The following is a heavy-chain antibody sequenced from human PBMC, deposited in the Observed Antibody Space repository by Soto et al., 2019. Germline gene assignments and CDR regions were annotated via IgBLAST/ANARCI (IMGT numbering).Heavy chain of an antibody. V-gene: IGHV3-74*01. CDR2: SNIDGSTI. J-gene: IGHJ4*02. CDR3: ARVPIAAAGMGIDY. Sequence: EVQLVESGGGLVQPGGSLRLSCAASGFTFSDYWMHWVRQAPGKGLVWVSRSNIDGSTINYANSVKCRFTISRDNAKNTLYLQMNCLRADDTALYYCARVPIAAAGMGIDYWGQGTLVIVSS. CDR1: GFTFSDYW. D-gene: IGHD6-13*01.